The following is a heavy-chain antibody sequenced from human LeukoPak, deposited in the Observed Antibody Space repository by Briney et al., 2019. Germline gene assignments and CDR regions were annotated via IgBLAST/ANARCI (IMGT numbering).Heavy chain of an antibody. J-gene: IGHJ4*02. V-gene: IGHV3-7*01. D-gene: IGHD3-10*01. CDR2: IKRDGSEK. Sequence: PGGSLRLSCAASGFTFSSYWMSWVRQAPGKGLEWVANIKRDGSEKYYVDSVKGRFTISRDNAKNTLYLQMNSLRAEDTAVYYCARGPPKTYYYGSGRISGHDYWGQGTLVTVSS. CDR3: ARGPPKTYYYGSGRISGHDY. CDR1: GFTFSSYW.